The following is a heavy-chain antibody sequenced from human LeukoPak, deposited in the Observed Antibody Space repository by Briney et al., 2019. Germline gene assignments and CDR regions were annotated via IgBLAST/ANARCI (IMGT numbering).Heavy chain of an antibody. Sequence: GGSLRLSCEASGFDFSVYNVHWVRQAPGKSLEWISCISGTSGTIFYADSVRGRFTTSRDNAKNSLYLQMNSLTVEDTALYYCARDFSPDAFDIWGQGTMVTVSS. CDR1: GFDFSVYN. V-gene: IGHV3-48*01. CDR3: ARDFSPDAFDI. D-gene: IGHD3-3*02. CDR2: ISGTSGTI. J-gene: IGHJ3*02.